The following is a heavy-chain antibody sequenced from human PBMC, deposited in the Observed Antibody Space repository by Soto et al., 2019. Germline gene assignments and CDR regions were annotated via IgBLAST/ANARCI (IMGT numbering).Heavy chain of an antibody. CDR1: GFTFSSYA. Sequence: GGSLRLSCAASGFTFSSYAMSWVRQAPGKGLEWVSAISGSGGSTYYADSVKGRFTISRDNSKNTLYLQMNSLRAEDTAVYYCAKDGGAATAIRVVYYYYMDVWGKGTTVTVSS. V-gene: IGHV3-23*01. CDR2: ISGSGGST. J-gene: IGHJ6*03. CDR3: AKDGGAATAIRVVYYYYMDV. D-gene: IGHD2-2*02.